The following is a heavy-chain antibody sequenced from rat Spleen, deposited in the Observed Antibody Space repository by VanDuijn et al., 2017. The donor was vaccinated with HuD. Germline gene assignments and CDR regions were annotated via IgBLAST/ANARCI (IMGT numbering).Heavy chain of an antibody. CDR1: GFIFSDYH. CDR2: ISYDGGST. Sequence: EVQVVESGGGLMQPGRSMKLSCAASGFIFSDYHLAWVRQAPTKGLEWVASISYDGGSTYYRDSVKGRFTISRDNAKSSLYLQMDSLRSEDTATYYSTTLYPGIRDWGQGVMVTVSS. CDR3: TTLYPGIRD. D-gene: IGHD1-4*01. V-gene: IGHV5-20*01. J-gene: IGHJ2*01.